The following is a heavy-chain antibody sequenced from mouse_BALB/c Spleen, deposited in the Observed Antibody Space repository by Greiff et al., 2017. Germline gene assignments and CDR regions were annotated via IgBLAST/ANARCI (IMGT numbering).Heavy chain of an antibody. CDR3: ASPIYYGYGRFAY. Sequence: VQLQQSGPGLVQPSQSLSITCTVSGFSLTSYGVHWVRQSPGKGLEWLGVIWSGGSTDYNAAFISRLSISKDNSKSQVFFKMNSLQANDTAIYYCASPIYYGYGRFAYWGQGTLVTVSA. CDR1: GFSLTSYG. D-gene: IGHD2-2*01. V-gene: IGHV2-2*02. CDR2: IWSGGST. J-gene: IGHJ3*01.